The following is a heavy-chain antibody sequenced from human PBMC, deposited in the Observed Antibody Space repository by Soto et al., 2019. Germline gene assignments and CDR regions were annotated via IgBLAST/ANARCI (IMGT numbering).Heavy chain of an antibody. D-gene: IGHD6-13*01. V-gene: IGHV3-74*01. CDR3: VREPWGFSGTWYDY. J-gene: IGHJ4*02. Sequence: GGSLRLSCAASQFSFSSYWMHWVRQVPGKGPAWVSRVNHDGSKTEYADSVKGRFTISRDNTNNTLYLQMNSLRVEDTAMYYCVREPWGFSGTWYDYWGQGTLVTVSS. CDR2: VNHDGSKT. CDR1: QFSFSSYW.